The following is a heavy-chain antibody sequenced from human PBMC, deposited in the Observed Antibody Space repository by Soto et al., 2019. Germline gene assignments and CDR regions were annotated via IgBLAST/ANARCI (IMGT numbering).Heavy chain of an antibody. CDR3: ARDGPYCSGGSCYSGSDAFDI. Sequence: GGSLRLSCAASGFTFSSYSMNWVRQAPGKGLEWVSSISSSSSYIYYADSVKGRFTISRDNAKNSLYLQMNSLRAEDTAVYYCARDGPYCSGGSCYSGSDAFDIWGQGTMVTVSS. V-gene: IGHV3-21*01. D-gene: IGHD2-15*01. J-gene: IGHJ3*02. CDR2: ISSSSSYI. CDR1: GFTFSSYS.